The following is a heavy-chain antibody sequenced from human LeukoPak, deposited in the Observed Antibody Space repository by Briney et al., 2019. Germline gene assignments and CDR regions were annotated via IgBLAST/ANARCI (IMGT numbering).Heavy chain of an antibody. J-gene: IGHJ3*02. V-gene: IGHV4-38-2*02. Sequence: SETLSLTCNVSGYSISSGYYWGWIRQPPAKELEWIGSIYHSGRTHYNPSLKSRVTISGDTSKNQFSLKLSSVTAAETAVYYCARGLTPDAFDIWGQGTMVTVSS. CDR2: IYHSGRT. CDR1: GYSISSGYY. CDR3: ARGLTPDAFDI.